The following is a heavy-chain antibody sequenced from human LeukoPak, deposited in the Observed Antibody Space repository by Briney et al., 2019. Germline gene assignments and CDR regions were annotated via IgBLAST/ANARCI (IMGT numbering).Heavy chain of an antibody. V-gene: IGHV1-69*13. Sequence: SVKVSCKASVGTFSSYAISWVRQAPAQGLEWMGGIIHIFGKANYAQKFQGRVTITADESTSTAYMELRSLRSENTAVDYCARDLWTSYYYYGMDVWGQGTTVTVSS. J-gene: IGHJ6*02. CDR3: ARDLWTSYYYYGMDV. CDR1: VGTFSSYA. CDR2: IIHIFGKA. D-gene: IGHD1-1*01.